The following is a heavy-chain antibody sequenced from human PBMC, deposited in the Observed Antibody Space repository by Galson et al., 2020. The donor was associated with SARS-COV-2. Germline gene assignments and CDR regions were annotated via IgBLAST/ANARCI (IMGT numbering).Heavy chain of an antibody. CDR1: GFTFSSYG. CDR2: ISYDGSNK. V-gene: IGHV3-30*18. Sequence: GGPLRLSCAASGFTFSSYGMHWVRQAPGKGLEWVAVISYDGSNKYYADSVKGRFTIPRDNSKNTLYLQMNSLRAEDTAVYYCAKDHEYYDILTGYYKSRQTYDYYYMDVWGKGTTVTVSS. CDR3: AKDHEYYDILTGYYKSRQTYDYYYMDV. D-gene: IGHD3-9*01. J-gene: IGHJ6*03.